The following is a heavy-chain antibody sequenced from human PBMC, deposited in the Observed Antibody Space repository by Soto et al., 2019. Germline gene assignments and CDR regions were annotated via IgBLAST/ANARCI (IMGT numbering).Heavy chain of an antibody. CDR1: GGSISSSSYY. Sequence: PSETLSLTCTVSGGSISSSSYYWGWIRQPPGKGLEWIGSIYYSGSTYYNPSLKSRVTISVDTSKNQFSLKLSSVTAADTAVYYCARHWGSIFGVVRNYYGMDVWGQGTTVTVSS. CDR3: ARHWGSIFGVVRNYYGMDV. J-gene: IGHJ6*02. V-gene: IGHV4-39*01. CDR2: IYYSGST. D-gene: IGHD3-3*01.